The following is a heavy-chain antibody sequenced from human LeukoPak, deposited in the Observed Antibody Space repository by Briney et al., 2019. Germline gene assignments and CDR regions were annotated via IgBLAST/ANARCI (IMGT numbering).Heavy chain of an antibody. Sequence: GASVKVSCKASGYTFTGYYMHWVRQAPGQGLEWMGWINPNSGGTNYAQKFQGRVTMTRDTSISTAYMELSRLRSDDTAVYYCATGSLPVTVPYAFDIWGQGTMVTVSS. CDR2: INPNSGGT. J-gene: IGHJ3*02. CDR1: GYTFTGYY. CDR3: ATGSLPVTVPYAFDI. V-gene: IGHV1-2*02. D-gene: IGHD2-8*02.